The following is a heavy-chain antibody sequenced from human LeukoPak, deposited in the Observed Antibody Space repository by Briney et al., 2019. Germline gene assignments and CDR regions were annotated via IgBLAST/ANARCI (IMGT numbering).Heavy chain of an antibody. CDR1: GFTFTSNY. D-gene: IGHD3-10*01. V-gene: IGHV3-53*01. CDR3: ARDKVTMVRGVIRKSHFDY. J-gene: IGHJ4*02. Sequence: PGGSLQLSCAASGFTFTSNYMSWVRQAPGKGLEWVAVIYTGGSKYYADSVKGRFTISRDNSKNTLYLQMNSLRAEDTAVYYCARDKVTMVRGVIRKSHFDYWGQGTLVTVSS. CDR2: IYTGGSK.